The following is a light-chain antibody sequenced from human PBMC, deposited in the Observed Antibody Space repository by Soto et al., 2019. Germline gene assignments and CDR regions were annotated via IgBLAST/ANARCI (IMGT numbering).Light chain of an antibody. J-gene: IGLJ1*01. CDR3: ATWDDSLNGYV. Sequence: QSVLTQPPSASETPGQRVIISCSGSSSNIGSNPVNWYQHLPGTAPKLLVFNNLRRPSGVPDRFSGSKSGTSASLAISGLQSEDEADYYCATWDDSLNGYVFGTGTKLTVL. CDR2: NNL. V-gene: IGLV1-44*01. CDR1: SSNIGSNP.